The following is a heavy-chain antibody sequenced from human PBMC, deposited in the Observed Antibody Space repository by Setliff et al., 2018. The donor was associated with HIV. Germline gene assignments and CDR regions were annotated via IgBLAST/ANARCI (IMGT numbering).Heavy chain of an antibody. V-gene: IGHV1-8*01. J-gene: IGHJ5*01. CDR2: MNPHSGKT. CDR1: GYSFTTYD. CDR3: ARTDRDP. Sequence: ASVKVSCKASGYSFTTYDINWVRQATGQGLEWMGWMNPHSGKTGYAQEFQGRVTMTWDTSTSTAYMELSSLRSDDTAVYNCARTDRDPWGQGTLVTVSS.